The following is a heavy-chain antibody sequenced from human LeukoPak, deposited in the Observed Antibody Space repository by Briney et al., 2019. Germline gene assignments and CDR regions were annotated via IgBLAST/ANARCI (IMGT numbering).Heavy chain of an antibody. D-gene: IGHD2-2*01. CDR2: ITLSGANT. J-gene: IGHJ6*03. CDR3: AKRGNPAVGHHYLDV. V-gene: IGHV3-23*01. CDR1: GFSLTDYD. Sequence: GGSLRLSCVASGFSLTDYDMTWVRQRPGKGLEWVSSITLSGANTFYADSVMGRFTISRDNSKNTLYLQMNSLSAEDTAVYYCAKRGNPAVGHHYLDVWGEGTPVSVSS.